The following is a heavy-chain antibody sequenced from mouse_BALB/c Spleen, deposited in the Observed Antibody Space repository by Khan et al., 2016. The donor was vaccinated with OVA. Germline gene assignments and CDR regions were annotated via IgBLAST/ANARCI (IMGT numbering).Heavy chain of an antibody. D-gene: IGHD4-1*01. J-gene: IGHJ2*01. Sequence: EVELVESGGGLVKPGGSLKLSCAASGFTFSDYYMYWVRQTPEKRLEWVATLSDGGSYTYYPDSVKGRFTISRDNAKNNLYLQMSSLKSEDTAMYYCARGENWSFDYWGQGTTLTVSS. V-gene: IGHV5-4*02. CDR3: ARGENWSFDY. CDR1: GFTFSDYY. CDR2: LSDGGSYT.